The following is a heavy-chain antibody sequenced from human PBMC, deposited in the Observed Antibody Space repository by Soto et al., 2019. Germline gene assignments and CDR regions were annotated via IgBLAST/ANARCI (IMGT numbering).Heavy chain of an antibody. Sequence: ETLSLTCTVSGGSISSSSYYWGWIRQPPGKGLEWIGSIYYSGSTYYNPSLKSRVTISVDTSENQFSLKVSSVTAADTAVYYCARPGAARRIFYGMDVWGQGTTVTVSS. V-gene: IGHV4-39*01. CDR3: ARPGAARRIFYGMDV. J-gene: IGHJ6*02. CDR1: GGSISSSSYY. CDR2: IYYSGST. D-gene: IGHD6-6*01.